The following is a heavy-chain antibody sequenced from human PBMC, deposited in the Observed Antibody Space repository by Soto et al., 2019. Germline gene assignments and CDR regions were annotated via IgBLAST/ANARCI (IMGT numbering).Heavy chain of an antibody. CDR1: GDSISTDY. CDR3: ARGEWFLRGYGMDV. Sequence: QVQLQESGPGLVKASETLSLTCTVSGDSISTDYWSWIRQHPGKRLEYIGFIYNGGSPNYSPSLESRFTISPDTSKNQFSLTLSSVTAADTAVYYCARGEWFLRGYGMDVWGRGTTVTVS. D-gene: IGHD3-3*01. V-gene: IGHV4-59*01. J-gene: IGHJ6*02. CDR2: IYNGGSP.